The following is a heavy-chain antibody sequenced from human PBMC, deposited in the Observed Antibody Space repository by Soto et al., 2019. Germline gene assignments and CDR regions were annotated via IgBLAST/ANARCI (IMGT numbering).Heavy chain of an antibody. CDR1: GFTFSSYA. CDR2: ISYDGSNK. D-gene: IGHD2-8*01. CDR3: ARYPRYCTNGVCYKRRYYYGMDV. V-gene: IGHV3-30-3*01. Sequence: QVQLVESGGGVVQPGRSLRLSCAASGFTFSSYAMHWVRQAPGKGLEGVAVISYDGSNKYYADSVKGRFTISRDNSKNTLYLQMNSLSAEDTAVYYCARYPRYCTNGVCYKRRYYYGMDVWGQGTTVTVSS. J-gene: IGHJ6*02.